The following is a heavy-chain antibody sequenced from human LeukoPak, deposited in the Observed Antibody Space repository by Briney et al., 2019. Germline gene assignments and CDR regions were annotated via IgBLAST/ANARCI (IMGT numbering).Heavy chain of an antibody. CDR1: GFTFDDYA. D-gene: IGHD4-17*01. Sequence: GGPLRLSCAASGFTFDDYAMHWVRQAPGKGLEWVSGISWNSGSIGYADSVKGRFTISRDNAKNSLYLQMNSLRAEDTALYYCAKVGDYGDYSEYFQHWGQGTLVTVSS. J-gene: IGHJ1*01. CDR3: AKVGDYGDYSEYFQH. V-gene: IGHV3-9*01. CDR2: ISWNSGSI.